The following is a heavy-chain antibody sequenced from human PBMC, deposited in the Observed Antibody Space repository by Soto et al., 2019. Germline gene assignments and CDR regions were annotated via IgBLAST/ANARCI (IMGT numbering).Heavy chain of an antibody. CDR3: ANLGISGRMPIDY. V-gene: IGHV3-30*18. Sequence: QVQLVESGGGVVQPGRSLRLSCAASGFTFSSYGMHWVRQAPGKGLEWVAVISYDGSNKYYADSVKGRFTISRDNSKNTLYLQMNSLRAEDTAVYYCANLGISGRMPIDYWGQGTLVTVSS. D-gene: IGHD3-3*02. CDR1: GFTFSSYG. CDR2: ISYDGSNK. J-gene: IGHJ4*02.